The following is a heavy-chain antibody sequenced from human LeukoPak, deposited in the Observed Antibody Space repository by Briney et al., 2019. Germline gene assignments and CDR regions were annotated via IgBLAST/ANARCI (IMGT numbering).Heavy chain of an antibody. CDR3: AREWGPGSSWYFDF. V-gene: IGHV1-46*01. CDR2: INSGDGGT. CDR1: GYTFTSYY. J-gene: IGHJ4*02. D-gene: IGHD3-10*01. Sequence: ASVKVSCKASGYTFTSYYIHWVRQAPGQVLEWMGAINSGDGGTTLPQKFQGRVTLTRDTSTSTLYMELSSLRSEDTAIYYCAREWGPGSSWYFDFWGQGTLVTVSS.